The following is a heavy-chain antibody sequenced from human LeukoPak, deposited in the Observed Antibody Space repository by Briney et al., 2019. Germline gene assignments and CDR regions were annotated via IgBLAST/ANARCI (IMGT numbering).Heavy chain of an antibody. J-gene: IGHJ4*02. CDR2: IDSGGSNT. D-gene: IGHD3-10*01. CDR3: AKDVLYGSGSYYNLFDY. V-gene: IGHV3-74*01. Sequence: PGGSLRLSCVVSGFTFSTYWMHWVRQGPGKGLVWVSRIDSGGSNTLYADSVRGRFTISRDNSKNTLYLQMNSLRAEDTAVYYCAKDVLYGSGSYYNLFDYWGQGTLVTVSS. CDR1: GFTFSTYW.